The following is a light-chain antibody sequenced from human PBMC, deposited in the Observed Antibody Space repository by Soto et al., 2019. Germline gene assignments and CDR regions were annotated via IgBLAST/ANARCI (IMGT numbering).Light chain of an antibody. V-gene: IGLV2-14*01. J-gene: IGLJ2*01. CDR2: DVT. CDR3: SSYTSSSTVV. CDR1: SSDVGGYNY. Sequence: QSALTQPASVSGSPGQSITMSCTGTSSDVGGYNYVCWYQQHPGKAPKLIIYDVTNRPSGVSNRFSASKSGNTASLSISSLQTEDEADYYCSSYTSSSTVVFGGGTKLTVL.